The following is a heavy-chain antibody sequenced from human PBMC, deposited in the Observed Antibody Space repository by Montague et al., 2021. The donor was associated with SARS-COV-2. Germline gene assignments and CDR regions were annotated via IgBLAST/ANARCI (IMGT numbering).Heavy chain of an antibody. Sequence: SLRLSCAASGFTFSSYEMNWVRQAPGKGLEWVSYISSSVSTIYXXXSXXXRFTISRDNAKNSLYLQLNSLRAEDTAVSYCARDVGELFFLVDAFGIWGQGTMVTVSS. D-gene: IGHD3-16*01. CDR1: GFTFSSYE. J-gene: IGHJ3*02. CDR2: ISSSVSTI. CDR3: ARDVGELFFLVDAFGI. V-gene: IGHV3-48*03.